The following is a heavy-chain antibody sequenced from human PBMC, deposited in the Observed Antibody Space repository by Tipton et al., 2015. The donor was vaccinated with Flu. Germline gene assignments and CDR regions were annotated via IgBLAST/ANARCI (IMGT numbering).Heavy chain of an antibody. CDR1: GGSFSGYY. V-gene: IGHV4-34*01. J-gene: IGHJ3*02. Sequence: TLSLTCAVYGGSFSGYYWSWIRQPPGKGLEWIGEINHSGSTNYNPSLKSRVTISVDTSKNQFSLKLSSVTAADTAVYYCARGMRRLLGRKNPGAFDIWGQGTMVTVSS. CDR3: ARGMRRLLGRKNPGAFDI. D-gene: IGHD1-26*01. CDR2: INHSGST.